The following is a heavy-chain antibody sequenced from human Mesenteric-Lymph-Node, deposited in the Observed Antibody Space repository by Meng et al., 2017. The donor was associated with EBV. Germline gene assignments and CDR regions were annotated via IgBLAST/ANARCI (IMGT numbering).Heavy chain of an antibody. J-gene: IGHJ5*02. Sequence: QGQVQGSGPGPVTPSGTLSLTCAFSGGSLSSSNWWSWVRQPPGKGLEWIGEIYHSGSTNYNPSLKSRVTISVDKSKNQFSLKLSSVTAADTAAYYCASHRYCSSTSCSWFDPWGQGTLVTVSS. CDR3: ASHRYCSSTSCSWFDP. V-gene: IGHV4-4*02. D-gene: IGHD2-2*01. CDR2: IYHSGST. CDR1: GGSLSSSNW.